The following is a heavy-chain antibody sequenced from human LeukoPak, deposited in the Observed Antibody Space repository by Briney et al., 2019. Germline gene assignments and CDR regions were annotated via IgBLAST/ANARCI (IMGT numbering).Heavy chain of an antibody. V-gene: IGHV1-2*06. J-gene: IGHJ3*02. CDR2: IHPYSGGS. D-gene: IGHD1-26*01. CDR1: GFTFNGYY. CDR3: ASTVPAIVIPQSGFDI. Sequence: ASVKVSCKASGFTFNGYYVHWVRQAPGRGLEWMGRIHPYSGGSNSAQKFQGRVTMARDMSINTVYMELSGLRSDDTALYYCASTVPAIVIPQSGFDIWGPGTMVTVSS.